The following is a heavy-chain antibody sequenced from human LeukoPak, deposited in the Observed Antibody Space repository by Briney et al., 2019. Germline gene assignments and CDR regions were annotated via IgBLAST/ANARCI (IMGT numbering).Heavy chain of an antibody. J-gene: IGHJ5*02. CDR3: ARGGIVVVNWFDP. V-gene: IGHV4-59*01. D-gene: IGHD3-22*01. Sequence: SETLSLTCTVSGGSISSYYWSWIRQPPGKGLEWTGYIYYSGSTNYNPSLKSRVTISVDTSKNQFSLKLSSVTAADTAVYYCARGGIVVVNWFDPWGQGTLVTVSS. CDR2: IYYSGST. CDR1: GGSISSYY.